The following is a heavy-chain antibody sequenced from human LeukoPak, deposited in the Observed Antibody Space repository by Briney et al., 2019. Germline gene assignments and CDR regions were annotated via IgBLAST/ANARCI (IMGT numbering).Heavy chain of an antibody. D-gene: IGHD5-24*01. CDR3: ARGLTIPASPGYFDY. J-gene: IGHJ4*02. Sequence: PSETLSLTCTVSGGSISSYYWSWIRQPPGKGLEWIGYIYYSGSTNYNPSLKSRVTISVDTSKNQFSLKLSSVTAADTAVYYCARGLTIPASPGYFDYWGQGTLVTVSS. CDR1: GGSISSYY. CDR2: IYYSGST. V-gene: IGHV4-59*01.